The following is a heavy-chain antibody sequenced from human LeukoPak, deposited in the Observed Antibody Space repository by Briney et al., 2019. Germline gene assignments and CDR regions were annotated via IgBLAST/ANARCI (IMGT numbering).Heavy chain of an antibody. V-gene: IGHV3-23*01. CDR1: GFTFSSYA. J-gene: IGHJ4*02. CDR3: AKRLGDY. Sequence: PGGSLRLSCAASGFTFSSYAMSWVRQAPGKGLEWLSSISGSGGTTYYADSVKGRFTISRDDSKNTLYLQMSSLRAEDTAVYYCAKRLGDYWGQGTLVTVSS. D-gene: IGHD3-10*01. CDR2: ISGSGGTT.